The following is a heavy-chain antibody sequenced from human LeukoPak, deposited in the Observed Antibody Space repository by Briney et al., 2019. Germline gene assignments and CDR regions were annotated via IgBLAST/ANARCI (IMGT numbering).Heavy chain of an antibody. J-gene: IGHJ6*03. D-gene: IGHD4-23*01. CDR1: GYTFTSYG. V-gene: IGHV1-18*01. Sequence: ASVKVSCKASGYTFTSYGISWVRQAPGQGLEWMGWISAYNGNTNYAQKLQGRVTMTTDTSTSTAYMELRSLRSDDTAVYYCARVHDDYGGNFRYYYYYMDVGGKGTTVTVSS. CDR2: ISAYNGNT. CDR3: ARVHDDYGGNFRYYYYYMDV.